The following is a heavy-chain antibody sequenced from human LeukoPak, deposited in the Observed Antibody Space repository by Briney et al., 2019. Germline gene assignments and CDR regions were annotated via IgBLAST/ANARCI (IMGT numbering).Heavy chain of an antibody. J-gene: IGHJ4*02. Sequence: GGSLRLSCAASGFTFSDYNMRWIRQAPGKGLEWVSAISGSGGSTYYADSVKGRFTISRDNSKNTLYLQMNSLRAEDTAVYYCAKGESMTTVSHFDYWGQGTLVTVSS. V-gene: IGHV3-23*01. D-gene: IGHD4-17*01. CDR3: AKGESMTTVSHFDY. CDR2: ISGSGGST. CDR1: GFTFSDYN.